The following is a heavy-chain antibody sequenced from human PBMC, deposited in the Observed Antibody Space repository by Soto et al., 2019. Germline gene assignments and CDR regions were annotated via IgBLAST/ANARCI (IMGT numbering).Heavy chain of an antibody. CDR1: GFTFSNYA. Sequence: EVRLLESGGGLVQPGGSLRLSCAASGFTFSNYAMTWVRQAPGKGLEWVSGLNGSGGSTSSADSVKGRFANSRDNAKNKQYLKMNSLREGDTAVYYCTRGFSAGKGYPPDYWGKGTLVTV. V-gene: IGHV3-23*01. J-gene: IGHJ4*02. CDR3: TRGFSAGKGYPPDY. D-gene: IGHD5-18*01. CDR2: LNGSGGST.